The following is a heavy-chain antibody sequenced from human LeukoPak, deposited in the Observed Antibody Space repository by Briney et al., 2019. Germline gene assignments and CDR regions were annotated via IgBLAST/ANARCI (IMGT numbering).Heavy chain of an antibody. Sequence: SETLSLTCTVSGGSISSYYWSWIRQPPGKGLEWIGYIYYSGSTNYNPSLKSRVTISVDTSKNQFSLKLSSVTAADTAVYYCARAVVVVAATRFDYWGQGTLVTVSS. CDR1: GGSISSYY. V-gene: IGHV4-59*12. CDR2: IYYSGST. D-gene: IGHD2-15*01. CDR3: ARAVVVVAATRFDY. J-gene: IGHJ4*02.